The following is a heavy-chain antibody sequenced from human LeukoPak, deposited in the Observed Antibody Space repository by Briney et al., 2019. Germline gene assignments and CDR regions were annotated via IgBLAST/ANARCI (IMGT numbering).Heavy chain of an antibody. D-gene: IGHD4-17*01. J-gene: IGHJ4*02. CDR1: GFIFSSYG. V-gene: IGHV3-23*01. Sequence: PGGSLRLSCAASGFIFSSYGMTWVRQAPGKGLEWVSAISGSGSGGSTYYADSVKGRFTISRDNSKNTLYLQMNGLRVEDTAVYYCAKATSVTTLFDYWGQGTLVTVSS. CDR2: ISGSGSGGST. CDR3: AKATSVTTLFDY.